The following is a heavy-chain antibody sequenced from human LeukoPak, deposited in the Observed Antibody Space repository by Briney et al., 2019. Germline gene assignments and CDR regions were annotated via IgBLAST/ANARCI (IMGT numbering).Heavy chain of an antibody. J-gene: IGHJ4*02. CDR1: GFTFSSYA. V-gene: IGHV3-30*04. CDR2: ISYDGTNK. CDR3: AKDIRAVAGPGDFDY. Sequence: GRSLRLSCAASGFTFSSYAMHWVRQAPGKGLEWVAIISYDGTNKYYADSVKGRFTISRDNSKNTLYLQMNSLRAEDTAVYYCAKDIRAVAGPGDFDYWGQGTLVTVSS. D-gene: IGHD6-19*01.